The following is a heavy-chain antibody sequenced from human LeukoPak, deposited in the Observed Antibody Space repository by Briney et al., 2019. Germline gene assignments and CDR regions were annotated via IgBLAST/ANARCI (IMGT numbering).Heavy chain of an antibody. V-gene: IGHV4-59*01. D-gene: IGHD1-26*01. Sequence: SETLSLTCTVSGGSISSYYWSWIRQPPGKGLEWIEYIYYSGSTNYNPSLKSRVTISVDTSKNQFSLKLSSVTAADTAVYYCASGIVGAYLDYWGQGTLVTVSS. CDR2: IYYSGST. CDR3: ASGIVGAYLDY. CDR1: GGSISSYY. J-gene: IGHJ4*02.